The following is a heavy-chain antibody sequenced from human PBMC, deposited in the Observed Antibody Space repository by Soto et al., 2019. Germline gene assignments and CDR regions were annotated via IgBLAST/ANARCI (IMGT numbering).Heavy chain of an antibody. Sequence: KPSETLSLTCAVYGGSFSGYYWSWIRQPPGKGLEWIGEINHSGSTNYNPSLKSRVTISVDTSKNQFSLKLSSVTAADTAVYYCARGHQLLYMVWFAPWGQGTLVTVSS. J-gene: IGHJ5*02. CDR1: GGSFSGYY. D-gene: IGHD2-2*02. CDR3: ARGHQLLYMVWFAP. CDR2: INHSGST. V-gene: IGHV4-34*01.